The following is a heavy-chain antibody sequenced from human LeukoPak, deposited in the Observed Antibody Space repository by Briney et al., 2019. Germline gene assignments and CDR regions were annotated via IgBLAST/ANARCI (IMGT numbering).Heavy chain of an antibody. CDR2: ISSTGSII. Sequence: GGSLRLSCAASGFTFSSYSINWVRQAPGRGLEWVSYISSTGSIIYYADSVKGRFTISRDNAKNSLYLQMNSLRAEDTAVYYCARDSPDYDILTGYYRHFDYWGQGTLVTVSS. CDR1: GFTFSSYS. V-gene: IGHV3-48*04. D-gene: IGHD3-9*01. J-gene: IGHJ4*02. CDR3: ARDSPDYDILTGYYRHFDY.